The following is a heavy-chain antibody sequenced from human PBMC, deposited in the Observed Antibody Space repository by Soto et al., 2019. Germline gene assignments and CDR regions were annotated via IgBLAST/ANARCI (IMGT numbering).Heavy chain of an antibody. V-gene: IGHV4-30-2*03. CDR1: GGSISSGGYS. Sequence: PSETLSLTCAVSGGSISSGGYSWSWIRQPPGKGLEWIGYMYHSGSTYYNPSLKSRVTISVDTSKNQFSLKLSSVTAADTAVYYCARRGYYASGPFDYWGQGTLVTVS. J-gene: IGHJ4*02. CDR3: ARRGYYASGPFDY. CDR2: MYHSGST. D-gene: IGHD3-10*01.